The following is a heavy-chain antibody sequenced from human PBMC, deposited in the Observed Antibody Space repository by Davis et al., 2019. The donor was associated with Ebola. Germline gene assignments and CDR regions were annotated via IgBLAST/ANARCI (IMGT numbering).Heavy chain of an antibody. V-gene: IGHV4-59*08. CDR1: GGSISSHY. D-gene: IGHD3-22*01. CDR3: ARVSYYYDSSGYYYKYFDY. CDR2: IYYSGST. Sequence: PGGSLRLSCTVSGGSISSHYWSWIRQPPGKGLEWIGYIYYSGSTNYNPSLKSRVTISVDTSKNQFSLKLSSVTAADTAVYYCARVSYYYDSSGYYYKYFDYWGQGTLVTVSS. J-gene: IGHJ4*02.